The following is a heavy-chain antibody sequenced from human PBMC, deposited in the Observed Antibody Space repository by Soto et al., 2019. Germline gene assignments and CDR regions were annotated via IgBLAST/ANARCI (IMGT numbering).Heavy chain of an antibody. V-gene: IGHV3-53*01. CDR2: LYTGGSA. Sequence: GGSLRLSCAASGFSVTDHYMTWVRQAPGKGLELVSVLYTGGSAYYGDSVKGRFTISRDNSTNNLYLQMNSLKVEDTAVYFCASSFEDGATDFDYWGEGTLVTVSS. CDR1: GFSVTDHY. J-gene: IGHJ4*02. D-gene: IGHD2-15*01. CDR3: ASSFEDGATDFDY.